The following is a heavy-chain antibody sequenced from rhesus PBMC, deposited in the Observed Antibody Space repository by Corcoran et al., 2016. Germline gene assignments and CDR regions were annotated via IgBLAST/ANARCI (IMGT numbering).Heavy chain of an antibody. J-gene: IGHJ4*01. CDR3: TRAVSDY. V-gene: IGHV4-80*01. CDR2: INGNSGST. Sequence: QVQLQDSGTGLVKPSETLSLTCPFSGGSFRRYWGILIPQPPGRGLEGIGEINGNSGSTIYNPPLQSRITISKDSYKNQVSLKLSSVAAADTAVYYWTRAVSDYWGQGVLVTVSS. CDR1: GGSFRRYW.